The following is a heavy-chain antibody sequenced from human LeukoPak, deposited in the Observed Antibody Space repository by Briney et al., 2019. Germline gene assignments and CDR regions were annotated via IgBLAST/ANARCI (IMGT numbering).Heavy chain of an antibody. CDR1: GGSISSGSYY. Sequence: KPSETQSLTCTVSGGSISSGSYYWSWIRQPAGKGLEWIGRIYTSGSTNYNPSLKSRVTISVDTSKNQFSLKLSSVTAADTAVYYCARTIVGATDYWGQGTLVTVSS. CDR2: IYTSGST. J-gene: IGHJ4*02. CDR3: ARTIVGATDY. V-gene: IGHV4-61*02. D-gene: IGHD1-26*01.